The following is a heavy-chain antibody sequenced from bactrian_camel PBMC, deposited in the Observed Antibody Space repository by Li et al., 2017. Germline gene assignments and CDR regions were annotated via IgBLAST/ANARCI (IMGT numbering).Heavy chain of an antibody. CDR2: IDSDGHA. V-gene: IGHV3S53*01. J-gene: IGHJ4*01. D-gene: IGHD4*01. CDR3: AAELRAGDCRIYEYRN. CDR1: RSGANC. Sequence: VQLVESGGGSVQAGGSLRLSCAASRSGANCLAWFRQAPGKEREAVADIDSDGHARYVDSVKGRFTISEDKVKNTVDLQMNTLKPEDTGIYYCAAELRAGDCRIYEYRNWGQGTQVTVS.